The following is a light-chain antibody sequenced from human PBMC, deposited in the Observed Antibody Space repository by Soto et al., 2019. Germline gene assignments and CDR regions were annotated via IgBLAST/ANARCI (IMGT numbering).Light chain of an antibody. CDR2: AAS. CDR1: QSISSY. CDR3: QQSYGTPWT. V-gene: IGKV1-39*01. Sequence: DIQMTQSPSSLSASVGDRVTITCRASQSISSYLNWYQQKPGKAPKILIYAASNLQSGVPSRFSGSGSGTDFTLTVSSLQLEDLATYYCQQSYGTPWTFGQGTKVEIK. J-gene: IGKJ1*01.